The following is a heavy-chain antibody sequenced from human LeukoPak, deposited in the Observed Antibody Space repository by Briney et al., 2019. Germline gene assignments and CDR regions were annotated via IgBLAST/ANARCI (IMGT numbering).Heavy chain of an antibody. Sequence: ASVKVSCKASGYTITNNYMHWVRQAPGQGLEWMGVINPSGTGTSYAQKFQGRVTMTRDTSISTAYMELSRLRSDDTAVYYCARDQGSSGYYAFDIWGQGTMVTVSS. V-gene: IGHV1-46*01. J-gene: IGHJ3*02. CDR2: INPSGTGT. D-gene: IGHD3-22*01. CDR1: GYTITNNY. CDR3: ARDQGSSGYYAFDI.